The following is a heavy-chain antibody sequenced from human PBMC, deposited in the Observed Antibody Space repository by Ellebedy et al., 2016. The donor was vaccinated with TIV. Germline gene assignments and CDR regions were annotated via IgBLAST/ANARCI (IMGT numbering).Heavy chain of an antibody. D-gene: IGHD3-22*01. CDR3: AKGRGGGSDTSAPRYYFDY. J-gene: IGHJ4*02. CDR2: ISSTGSRT. V-gene: IGHV3-23*01. Sequence: PGGSLRLSCAASGFTFSSYAMSLVRQAPGKGLEWVSTISSTGSRTYYADSVEGRFIISRDNSKKPLYLQMNSLRAEGTAVYYCAKGRGGGSDTSAPRYYFDYWGLGTLVTVSS. CDR1: GFTFSSYA.